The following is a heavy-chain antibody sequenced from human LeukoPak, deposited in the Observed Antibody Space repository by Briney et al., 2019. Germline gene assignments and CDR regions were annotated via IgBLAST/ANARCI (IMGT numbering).Heavy chain of an antibody. V-gene: IGHV3-30*02. CDR2: IRYDGSNE. CDR3: ANLARPLDY. J-gene: IGHJ4*02. Sequence: GGSLRLSCAASGFTFSSYGMHWVRQAPGKGLEWVAFIRYDGSNEYLDSVKGRFTISRDNSKNTLYLQMNSLKPEDTAVYYCANLARPLDYWGQGALDTVSS. CDR1: GFTFSSYG. D-gene: IGHD6-6*01.